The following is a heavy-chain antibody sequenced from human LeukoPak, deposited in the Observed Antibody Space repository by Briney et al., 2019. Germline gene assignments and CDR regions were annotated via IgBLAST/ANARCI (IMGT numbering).Heavy chain of an antibody. D-gene: IGHD2-15*01. CDR3: VRDSRSGGSFYSMDV. CDR1: GFTFSSYT. Sequence: GGSLRLSCAASGFTFSSYTMNWVRQAPGKGLEWVSSISSGSTYMYSADSMKGRFTISRDNAKNSLYLQMNSLRVEDTAVYYCVRDSRSGGSFYSMDVWGQGTTVTVSS. J-gene: IGHJ6*02. V-gene: IGHV3-21*01. CDR2: ISSGSTYM.